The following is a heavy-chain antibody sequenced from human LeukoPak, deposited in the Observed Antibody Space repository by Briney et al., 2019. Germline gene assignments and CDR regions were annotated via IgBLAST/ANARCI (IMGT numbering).Heavy chain of an antibody. Sequence: GETLRLSCEASGFTFTSYGMSWVRQAPGKGLEWVSVIYSGGNTYYADSVTGRFTISRDASKNTLFLQMNSLRPEDTAVYYCAYMRYYGSGSYLAQWGQGTLVTVSP. J-gene: IGHJ4*02. V-gene: IGHV3-23*01. D-gene: IGHD3-10*01. CDR1: GFTFTSYG. CDR3: AYMRYYGSGSYLAQ. CDR2: IYSGGNT.